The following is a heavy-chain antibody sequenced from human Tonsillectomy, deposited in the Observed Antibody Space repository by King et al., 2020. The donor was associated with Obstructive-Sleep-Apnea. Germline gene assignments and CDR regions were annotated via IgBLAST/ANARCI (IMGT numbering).Heavy chain of an antibody. J-gene: IGHJ2*01. CDR1: GFTFSSYT. Sequence: VQLVESGGGVVQPGRSLRLSCAASGFTFSSYTMHWVRQAPGKGLDWVAFISYDGNNKYYADSVKGRFTISRDNSKNTLYLQMSSLRAEDTAVYYCARSKVGASNWYFDPWGRGTLVTVSS. CDR3: ARSKVGASNWYFDP. V-gene: IGHV3-30-3*01. CDR2: ISYDGNNK. D-gene: IGHD1-26*01.